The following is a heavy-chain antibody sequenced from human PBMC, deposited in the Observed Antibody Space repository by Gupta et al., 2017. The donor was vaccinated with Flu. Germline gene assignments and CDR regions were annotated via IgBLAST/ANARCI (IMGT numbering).Heavy chain of an antibody. J-gene: IGHJ3*02. CDR3: ARYPPSSGDKTTDAFDI. V-gene: IGHV3-11*05. D-gene: IGHD2-15*01. CDR2: ISSSSSYT. Sequence: LVESGGGLVKPGGSLRLSCAASGFTFSDYYMSWIRQAPGKGLEWVSYISSSSSYTNYADSVKGRFTISRDNAKNSLYLQMNSLRAEDTAVYXCARYPPSSGDKTTDAFDIWGQGTMVTVSS. CDR1: GFTFSDYY.